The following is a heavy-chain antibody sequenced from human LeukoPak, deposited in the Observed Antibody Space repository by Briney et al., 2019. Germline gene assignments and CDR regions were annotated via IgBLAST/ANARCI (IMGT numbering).Heavy chain of an antibody. CDR1: GGSISSYY. CDR2: IYTSGST. V-gene: IGHV4-4*07. D-gene: IGHD2-2*01. Sequence: SETLSLTCTVSGGSISSYYWSWIRQPAGNGLEWIGRIYTSGSTNYNPSLKSRVTMSVDTSKNQFSLKLSSVTAADTAVYYCAGYCSSTSCSDFDYWAREPWSPSPQ. CDR3: AGYCSSTSCSDFDY. J-gene: IGHJ4*02.